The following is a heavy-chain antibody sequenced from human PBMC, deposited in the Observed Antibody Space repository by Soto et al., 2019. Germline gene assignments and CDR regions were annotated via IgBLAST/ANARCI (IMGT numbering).Heavy chain of an antibody. CDR1: GFTFSSYA. J-gene: IGHJ4*02. V-gene: IGHV3-30-3*01. CDR3: AREHSSGFIFYY. Sequence: QVQLVESGGGVVQPGRSLRLSCAASGFTFSSYAMHWVRQAPGKGLEWVAVISYDGSNKYYADSVKGRFTISRDNSKNTLYLQMNSLRAEDTAVYYCAREHSSGFIFYYWGQGTLVTVSS. D-gene: IGHD6-19*01. CDR2: ISYDGSNK.